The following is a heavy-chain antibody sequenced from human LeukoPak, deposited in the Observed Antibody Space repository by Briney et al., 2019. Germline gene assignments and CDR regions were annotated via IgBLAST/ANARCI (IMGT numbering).Heavy chain of an antibody. CDR2: IYSGGST. V-gene: IGHV3-53*01. D-gene: IGHD7-27*01. J-gene: IGHJ2*01. CDR3: ARELVSLGTGYFDL. CDR1: GFTVSSNY. Sequence: GGSLRLSCAASGFTVSSNYMSWVRQAPGKGLEWVSVIYSGGSTYYADSVKGRFTISRDNSKNTLHLQMNNLTADDTAIYYCARELVSLGTGYFDLWGRGTLVTVSS.